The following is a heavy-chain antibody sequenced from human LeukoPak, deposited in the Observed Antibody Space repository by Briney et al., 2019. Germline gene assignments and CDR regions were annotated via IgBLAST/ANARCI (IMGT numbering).Heavy chain of an antibody. CDR3: ARGWGHKDV. CDR1: GYTFTSYD. D-gene: IGHD7-27*01. J-gene: IGHJ6*03. V-gene: IGHV1-8*03. Sequence: ASVKVSCKASGYTFTSYDINWVRHAPGQGLEWMGWMNPNSGNTGYAQKFQGRVTITRNTSISTVYMELSSLRSEDTAVYYCARGWGHKDVWGKGTTVTVSS. CDR2: MNPNSGNT.